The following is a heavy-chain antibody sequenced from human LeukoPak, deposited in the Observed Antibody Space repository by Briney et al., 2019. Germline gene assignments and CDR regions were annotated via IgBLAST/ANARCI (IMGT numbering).Heavy chain of an antibody. J-gene: IGHJ4*02. CDR3: ARGGGRYFDWLSPKYFDY. D-gene: IGHD3-9*01. CDR2: INHSGST. V-gene: IGHV4-34*01. CDR1: GVSFSGYY. Sequence: PSETLSLTCAVYGVSFSGYYWSWIRQPPGKGLEWIGEINHSGSTNYNPSLKSRVTISVDTSKNQFSLKLSSVTAADTAVYYCARGGGRYFDWLSPKYFDYWGQGTLVTVSS.